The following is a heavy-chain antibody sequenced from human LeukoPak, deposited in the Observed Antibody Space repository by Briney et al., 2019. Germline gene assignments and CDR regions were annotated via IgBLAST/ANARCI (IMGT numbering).Heavy chain of an antibody. CDR3: AKVIWATNFDILTDPAFDI. V-gene: IGHV3-30-3*01. J-gene: IGHJ3*02. Sequence: GRSLRLSCAASGFTFSSYAMHWVRQAPGKGLEWVAVISYDGSNKYYADSVKGRFTISRDSPKNTLCLQMSSLRAEDTAVYYCAKVIWATNFDILTDPAFDIWGQGSMVTVSS. D-gene: IGHD3-9*01. CDR2: ISYDGSNK. CDR1: GFTFSSYA.